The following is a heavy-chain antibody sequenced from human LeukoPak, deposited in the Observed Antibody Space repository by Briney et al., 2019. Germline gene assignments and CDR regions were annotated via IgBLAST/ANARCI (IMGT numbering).Heavy chain of an antibody. J-gene: IGHJ4*02. CDR3: ARALIYYYDSSGYYFDY. CDR2: INWNGGST. CDR1: GFTFDDYG. D-gene: IGHD3-22*01. Sequence: GGSLRLSCAASGFTFDDYGMSWVRQAPGKGLEWVSGINWNGGSTGYADSVKGRFTISRDNAENPLYLQMNSLRAEDTALYYCARALIYYYDSSGYYFDYWGQGTLVTVSS. V-gene: IGHV3-20*04.